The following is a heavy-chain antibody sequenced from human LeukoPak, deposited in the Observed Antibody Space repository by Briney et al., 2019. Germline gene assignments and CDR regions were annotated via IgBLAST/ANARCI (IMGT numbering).Heavy chain of an antibody. Sequence: GGSLRLSCAASGFTFSSYAMSWVRQAPGKGLEWVSTISAGGSTYYAGSVKGRLTISRDNSKNTMYLQMNSLGADDTAVYYCARDVTDWDYWGQGTLVTVSS. CDR1: GFTFSSYA. CDR2: ISAGGST. CDR3: ARDVTDWDY. D-gene: IGHD2-21*01. V-gene: IGHV3-23*01. J-gene: IGHJ4*02.